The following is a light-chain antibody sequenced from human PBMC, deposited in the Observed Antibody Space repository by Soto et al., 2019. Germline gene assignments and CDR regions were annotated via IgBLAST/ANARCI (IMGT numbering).Light chain of an antibody. J-gene: IGKJ1*01. CDR3: QQYNNVPPWT. Sequence: TELTQSPATLSISPGERATLSCRASQNVGTNLAWYQQKPGQAPRLLIYGASTRAFGLPARFTGSGSVTEFTLTITRLQAEDIAVDHCQQYNNVPPWTFGQGTRVEVK. CDR1: QNVGTN. CDR2: GAS. V-gene: IGKV3-15*01.